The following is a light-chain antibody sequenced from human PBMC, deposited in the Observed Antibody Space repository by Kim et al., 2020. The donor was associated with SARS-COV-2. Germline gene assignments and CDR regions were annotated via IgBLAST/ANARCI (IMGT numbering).Light chain of an antibody. CDR2: LGS. V-gene: IGKV2-28*01. CDR3: MQALQTSYT. CDR1: QSLLHSNGYNY. J-gene: IGKJ2*01. Sequence: DIVMTQSPLSLPVTPGEPASISCRSSQSLLHSNGYNYLDWYVQKPGQSPQLLIYLGSNRASGVPDRFRGSGSGTDFTLKISRVEAEDVGVYYRMQALQTSYTFGQGTKLEI.